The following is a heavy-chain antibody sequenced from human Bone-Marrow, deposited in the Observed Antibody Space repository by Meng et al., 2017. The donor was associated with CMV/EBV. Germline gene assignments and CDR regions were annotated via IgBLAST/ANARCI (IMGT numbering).Heavy chain of an antibody. D-gene: IGHD5-24*01. J-gene: IGHJ4*02. CDR3: ARKSNTTRRGLFDY. Sequence: GESPKISCAASGFTFPTYWMSWVRQAPGKGLEWVANIKQDGTEKYYVDSLKGRVTISRDNSKKPLYLRMNSLRADDTAVYYCARKSNTTRRGLFDYWGQGALVTVSS. CDR1: GFTFPTYW. V-gene: IGHV3-7*01. CDR2: IKQDGTEK.